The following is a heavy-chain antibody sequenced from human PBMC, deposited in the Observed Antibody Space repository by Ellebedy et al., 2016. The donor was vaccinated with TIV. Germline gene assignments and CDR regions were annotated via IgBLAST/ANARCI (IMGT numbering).Heavy chain of an antibody. CDR2: ISSSSSTI. Sequence: GGSLRLSCAASGFTFSNYDMNWVRQAPGKGLEWVSYISSSSSTIYYADSVKGRFTISRDNAKNSLYLQMNSLRAEDTAVYYCARGGAHFSGYWGQGTLVTVSS. CDR1: GFTFSNYD. V-gene: IGHV3-48*04. D-gene: IGHD2-8*02. CDR3: ARGGAHFSGY. J-gene: IGHJ4*02.